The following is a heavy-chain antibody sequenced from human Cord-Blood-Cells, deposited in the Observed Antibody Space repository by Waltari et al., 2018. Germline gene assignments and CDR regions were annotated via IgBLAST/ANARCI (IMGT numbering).Heavy chain of an antibody. CDR3: ARVFGSGWYAFDI. CDR2: IYTSGST. CDR1: GGPISSYD. Sequence: HVHLQDSGRGLEKPSETLSVTCTVSGGPISSYDWSLIRQPAGKGLEWIGRIYTSGSTHYNPPTKSRVTMSVATSKNPFSLKLSSVTAADTAVYYCARVFGSGWYAFDIWGQGTMVTVSS. J-gene: IGHJ3*02. D-gene: IGHD6-19*01. V-gene: IGHV4-4*07.